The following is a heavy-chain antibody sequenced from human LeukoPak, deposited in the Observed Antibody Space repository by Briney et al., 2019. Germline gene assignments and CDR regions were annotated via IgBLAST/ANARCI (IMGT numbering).Heavy chain of an antibody. V-gene: IGHV3-74*01. J-gene: IGHJ4*02. Sequence: GGSLRLSCAASGFTFSSYWMHWVRQGPGKGLVWVSRINSDGSSTSYADSVKGRFTISRDNAKNTLYLQMNSLRAEDTAVYYCARDSTPYYYDSSGYYPAKNWGQGTLVTVSS. CDR2: INSDGSST. CDR3: ARDSTPYYYDSSGYYPAKN. CDR1: GFTFSSYW. D-gene: IGHD3-22*01.